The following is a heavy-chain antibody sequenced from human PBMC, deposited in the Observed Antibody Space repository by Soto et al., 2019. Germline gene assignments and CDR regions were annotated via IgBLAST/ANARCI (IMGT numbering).Heavy chain of an antibody. V-gene: IGHV3-30-3*01. Sequence: GGSLRLSCAASGFTFSSYAMHWVRQAPGKGLEWVAVISYDGSNKYYADSVKGRFTISRDNSKNTLYLQMNSLRAEDTAVYYCAREREDTYYFDYWGQGTLVTVSS. CDR1: GFTFSSYA. J-gene: IGHJ4*02. CDR2: ISYDGSNK. CDR3: AREREDTYYFDY. D-gene: IGHD2-15*01.